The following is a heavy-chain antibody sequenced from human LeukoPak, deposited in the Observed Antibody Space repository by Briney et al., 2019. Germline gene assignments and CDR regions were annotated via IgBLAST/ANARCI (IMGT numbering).Heavy chain of an antibody. J-gene: IGHJ4*02. D-gene: IGHD1-26*01. Sequence: GGSLRLSCAASGFTFRSYAMSWVRQAPGKGLEWVSEISGSGGSAYYADSVKGRFTISRDNSKNTLYLQMNSLRAEDTAVYYCAKVSGNYALDYWGQGTLVTVSS. CDR1: GFTFRSYA. CDR3: AKVSGNYALDY. V-gene: IGHV3-23*01. CDR2: ISGSGGSA.